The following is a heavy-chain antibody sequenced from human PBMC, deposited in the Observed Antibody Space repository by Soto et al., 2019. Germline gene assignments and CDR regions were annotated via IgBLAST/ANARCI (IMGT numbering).Heavy chain of an antibody. CDR3: ARKYYDFWSGIPTYYYYYGMDV. CDR2: MNPNSGNT. V-gene: IGHV1-8*01. Sequence: ASVKVSCKASGYTFTSYDINWVRQATGQGLEWMGWMNPNSGNTGYAQKFQGRVTMTRNTSISTAYMELSSLRSEDTAVYYCARKYYDFWSGIPTYYYYYGMDVWSQGTTVTVS. CDR1: GYTFTSYD. D-gene: IGHD3-3*01. J-gene: IGHJ6*02.